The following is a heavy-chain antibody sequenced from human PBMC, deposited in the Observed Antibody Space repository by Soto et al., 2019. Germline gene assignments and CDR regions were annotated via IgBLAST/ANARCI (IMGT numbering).Heavy chain of an antibody. CDR3: ARGWKYYDYVWGSYRYTNWFDP. D-gene: IGHD3-16*02. J-gene: IGHJ5*02. V-gene: IGHV4-34*01. Sequence: SETLSLTCAVYGGSFSGYYWSWIRQPPGKGLEWIGEINHSGSTNYNPSLKSRVTISVDTSKNQFSLYLSSVTAADTAVYYCARGWKYYDYVWGSYRYTNWFDPWGQGTLVTVS. CDR1: GGSFSGYY. CDR2: INHSGST.